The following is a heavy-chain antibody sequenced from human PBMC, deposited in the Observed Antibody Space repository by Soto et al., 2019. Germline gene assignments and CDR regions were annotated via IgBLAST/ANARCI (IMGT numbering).Heavy chain of an antibody. CDR3: AKDVGYSNGNFDD. CDR1: GFTFTTYA. D-gene: IGHD5-18*01. CDR2: ISASGGST. J-gene: IGHJ4*02. V-gene: IGHV3-23*01. Sequence: EVQLLESGGGLIQPGGSLRLSCAASGFTFTTYAMSWVRQAPGKGLECVSSISASGGSTYYADSVKGRFTISRDNSKNTLYLQMNSLTAEDTAVYYCAKDVGYSNGNFDDWGQGSLVTVSS.